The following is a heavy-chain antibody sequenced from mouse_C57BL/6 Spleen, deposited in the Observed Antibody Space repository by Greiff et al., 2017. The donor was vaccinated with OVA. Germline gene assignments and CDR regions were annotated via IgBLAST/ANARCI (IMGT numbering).Heavy chain of an antibody. CDR3: ARAGNSGSTFAY. D-gene: IGHD3-2*02. V-gene: IGHV1-80*01. CDR2: IYPGDGDT. CDR1: GYAFSSYW. Sequence: QVQLQQSGAELVKPGASVKISCKASGYAFSSYWMNWVKQRPGKGLEWIGQIYPGDGDTNYNEKFKGKATLTADKSSSTAYMQLSSLTSEDSAVYFCARAGNSGSTFAYWGQGTLVTVSA. J-gene: IGHJ3*01.